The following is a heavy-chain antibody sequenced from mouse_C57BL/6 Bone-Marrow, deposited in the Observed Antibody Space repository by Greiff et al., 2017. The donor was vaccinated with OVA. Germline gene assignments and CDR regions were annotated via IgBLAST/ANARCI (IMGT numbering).Heavy chain of an antibody. CDR3: ARSWGYAMDY. Sequence: QVQLQQPGAELVMPGASVQLSCKASGYTFTSYWMHWVKQRPGQGLEWIGEIDPSDSYTNYNQKFKGKSTLTVDKSSSTAYMQLSSLTSEDSAVYYCARSWGYAMDYWGQGTSVTVSS. J-gene: IGHJ4*01. CDR1: GYTFTSYW. V-gene: IGHV1-69*01. CDR2: IDPSDSYT.